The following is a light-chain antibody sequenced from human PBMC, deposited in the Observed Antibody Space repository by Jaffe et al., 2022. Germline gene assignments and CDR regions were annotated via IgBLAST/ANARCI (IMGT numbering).Light chain of an antibody. V-gene: IGKV1-39*01. Sequence: DIQMTQSPSSLSASVGDRVTITCRASQNINYHLNWLQQKPGKAPRLLISSASSLQRGVPSRFSGSGSGTEFTLTISSLQPEDIATFYCQQSYTSPRTFGQGTKVQIK. CDR1: QNINYH. J-gene: IGKJ1*01. CDR3: QQSYTSPRT. CDR2: SAS.